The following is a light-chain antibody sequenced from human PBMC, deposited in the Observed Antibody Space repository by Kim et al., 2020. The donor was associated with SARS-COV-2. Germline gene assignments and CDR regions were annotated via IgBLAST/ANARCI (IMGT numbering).Light chain of an antibody. V-gene: IGKV3-15*01. Sequence: EIVLTQSPASLSVSLGEEVSLSCRASQSISNNLAWYNQRPGQPPRLLLYGASTRATNVPERFRGRGSGTEFTLTISDLQSEDLAIYYCHQSNGGPPYSFGPGTKLEI. J-gene: IGKJ2*03. CDR2: GAS. CDR3: HQSNGGPPYS. CDR1: QSISNN.